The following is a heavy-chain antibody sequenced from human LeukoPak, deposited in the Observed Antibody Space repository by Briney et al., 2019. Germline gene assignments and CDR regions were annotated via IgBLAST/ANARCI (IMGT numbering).Heavy chain of an antibody. V-gene: IGHV4-34*01. CDR3: ARHGAHYDTLYYFDY. CDR2: INHSGST. Sequence: SETLSLTCAVYGGSFSGYYWSWIRQPPGKGLEWIGEINHSGSTNCNPSLKSRVTISVDTSKNQFSLKLSSVTAADTAVYYCARHGAHYDTLYYFDYWGQGTLVTVSS. D-gene: IGHD3-9*01. CDR1: GGSFSGYY. J-gene: IGHJ4*02.